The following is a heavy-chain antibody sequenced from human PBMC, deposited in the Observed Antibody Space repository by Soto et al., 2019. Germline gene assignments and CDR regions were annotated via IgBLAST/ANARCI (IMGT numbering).Heavy chain of an antibody. V-gene: IGHV4-4*02. Sequence: SETLSLTCAVSGSSIGGTFGWTWVRQPPGKGLEWIGDIYDSGSTKYSPSLRSRVAISIDKSKNHFSLTLSSVTAADTAVYYCARGPSGDKVHYWGQGALVTVSS. CDR1: GSSIGGTFG. D-gene: IGHD7-27*01. CDR3: ARGPSGDKVHY. CDR2: IYDSGST. J-gene: IGHJ4*02.